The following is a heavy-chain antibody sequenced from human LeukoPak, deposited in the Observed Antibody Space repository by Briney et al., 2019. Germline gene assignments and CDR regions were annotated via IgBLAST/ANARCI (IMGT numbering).Heavy chain of an antibody. CDR2: MNPNSGNT. J-gene: IGHJ4*02. CDR1: GYTFTSYD. Sequence: ASVKVSCKASGYTFTSYDINWVRQATGQGLEWMGWMNPNSGNTGYAQNFQGRVTISRDSSASTAYMELTSLTSEDTAVYYCAVGAFDYWGQGTLVTVSS. CDR3: AVGAFDY. V-gene: IGHV1-8*03. D-gene: IGHD4-17*01.